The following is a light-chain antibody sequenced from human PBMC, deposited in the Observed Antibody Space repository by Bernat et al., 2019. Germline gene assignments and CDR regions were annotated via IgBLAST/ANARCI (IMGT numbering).Light chain of an antibody. V-gene: IGLV3-25*01. Sequence: SLELTQPPSVSVSPGQTATNTFSGEALPKNYFYWYQQRAGQAPALVILKDAERSSGNPERFSGSASGTILTLTITGVHAEDEADYNCQITDSSGTVLFGGGTKLTV. CDR2: KDA. CDR1: ALPKNY. CDR3: QITDSSGTVL. J-gene: IGLJ2*01.